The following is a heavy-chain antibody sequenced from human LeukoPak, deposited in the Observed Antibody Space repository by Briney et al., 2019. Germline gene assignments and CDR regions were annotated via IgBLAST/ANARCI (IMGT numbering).Heavy chain of an antibody. CDR1: GFTFSSYG. D-gene: IGHD3-16*01. J-gene: IGHJ4*02. V-gene: IGHV3-30*18. Sequence: ETGGSLRLSCAASGFTFSSYGMHWVRQAPGKGLEWVAVISYDGSNKYYADSVKGRLTISRDNSKNTLYLQMISLRVEDTAVYYCAKNPIGDESQIDYWGQGTLVTVSS. CDR2: ISYDGSNK. CDR3: AKNPIGDESQIDY.